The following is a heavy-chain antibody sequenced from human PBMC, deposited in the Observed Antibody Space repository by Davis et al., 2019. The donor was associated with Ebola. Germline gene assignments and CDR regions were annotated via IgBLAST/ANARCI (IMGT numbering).Heavy chain of an antibody. J-gene: IGHJ6*04. V-gene: IGHV3-23*01. CDR3: AKRATVKVAGANYYNAMDV. D-gene: IGHD6-19*01. Sequence: GESLKISCAASGFIFSSYVMNWVRQAPGKGLEWVSRISGSGGDPHYADSVKGRFTISRDNSKNTLYLQMNSLRAEDTAVFYCAKRATVKVAGANYYNAMDVWGEGTTVIVSS. CDR2: ISGSGGDP. CDR1: GFIFSSYV.